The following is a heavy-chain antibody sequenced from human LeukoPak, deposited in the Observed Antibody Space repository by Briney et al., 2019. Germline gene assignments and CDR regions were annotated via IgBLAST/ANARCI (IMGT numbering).Heavy chain of an antibody. D-gene: IGHD2-8*01. CDR3: ARRVVPAIVLMVYGPDDAFDI. CDR1: GFTFSSYW. J-gene: IGHJ3*02. CDR2: IKEDGTEK. V-gene: IGHV3-7*01. Sequence: GGSLRLSRAVSGFTFSSYWMSWVRQAPGKGLEWVANIKEDGTEKYYQDSVKGRFTISRDNAKNSLYLQMNSLRAEDTAVYYCARRVVPAIVLMVYGPDDAFDIWGQGTMVTVSS.